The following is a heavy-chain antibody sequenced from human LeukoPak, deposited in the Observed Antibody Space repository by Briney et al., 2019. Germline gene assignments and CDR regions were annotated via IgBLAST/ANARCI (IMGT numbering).Heavy chain of an antibody. D-gene: IGHD2-2*01. J-gene: IGHJ4*02. CDR3: AKDPGVVPAHYFDY. V-gene: IGHV3-23*01. Sequence: PGVSLRLSCAASGSTFSSYAMNWVRQAPGKALEWVSGTGSTGVSTFYADSVKGRFTVSRHNSKNTLSLQMNSLRAEDTAVYDCAKDPGVVPAHYFDYWGQGTLVTVSS. CDR2: TGSTGVST. CDR1: GSTFSSYA.